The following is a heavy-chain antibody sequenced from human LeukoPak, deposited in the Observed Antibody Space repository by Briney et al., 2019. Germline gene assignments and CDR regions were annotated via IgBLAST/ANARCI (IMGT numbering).Heavy chain of an antibody. CDR1: GYTFTSYA. CDR3: ARGGRVLAAGYVAPDY. D-gene: IGHD3-16*01. CDR2: INAGNGNT. Sequence: ASVKVSCKASGYTFTSYAMHWVRQAPGQRLEWMGWINAGNGNTKYSQKFQGRVTITRDTSASTAYMELSNLRSEDTAVYYRARGGRVLAAGYVAPDYWGQGTLVTVSS. V-gene: IGHV1-3*01. J-gene: IGHJ4*02.